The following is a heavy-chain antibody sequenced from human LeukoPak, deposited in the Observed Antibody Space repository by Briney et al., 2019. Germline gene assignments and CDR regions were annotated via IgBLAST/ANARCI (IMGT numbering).Heavy chain of an antibody. CDR2: INSDGSST. V-gene: IGHV3-74*01. CDR3: ARDGQYYYDSSGNFDY. D-gene: IGHD3-22*01. J-gene: IGHJ4*02. Sequence: GGSLRLSCAASGFTFSSYWRHWVRQAQGKGLVWVARINSDGSSTSYADSVKGRFTISRDNAKNTLYLQMNSLRAEDTAVYYCARDGQYYYDSSGNFDYWGQGNLVTVSS. CDR1: GFTFSSYW.